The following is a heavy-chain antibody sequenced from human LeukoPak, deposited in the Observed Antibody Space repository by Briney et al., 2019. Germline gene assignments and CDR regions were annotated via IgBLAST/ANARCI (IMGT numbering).Heavy chain of an antibody. V-gene: IGHV4-59*12. D-gene: IGHD4-17*01. CDR2: VYYSGST. CDR3: ARWHGDYVRQYDWFDP. CDR1: GASISSYY. J-gene: IGHJ5*02. Sequence: SETLSLTCTVSGASISSYYWSWIRQPPGKGLEWLGYVYYSGSTNYNPSLKSRVTISVDTSKNQFSLKLSSVTAADTAVYYCARWHGDYVRQYDWFDPWGQGTLVTVSS.